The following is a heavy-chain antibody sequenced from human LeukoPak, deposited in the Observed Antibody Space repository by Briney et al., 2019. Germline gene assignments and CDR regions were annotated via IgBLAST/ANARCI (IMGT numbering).Heavy chain of an antibody. V-gene: IGHV4-39*01. CDR1: GGSISSSNYY. D-gene: IGHD2-15*01. Sequence: SETLSLTCTVSGGSISSSNYYWGWIRQPPGKGLEWIGSIYYNGATQYNPSLKTRVTISVDTSKNQFSLKLSSVTAADTAIYYCARGWVVAATNFDYWGQGTLVTVSS. J-gene: IGHJ4*02. CDR2: IYYNGAT. CDR3: ARGWVVAATNFDY.